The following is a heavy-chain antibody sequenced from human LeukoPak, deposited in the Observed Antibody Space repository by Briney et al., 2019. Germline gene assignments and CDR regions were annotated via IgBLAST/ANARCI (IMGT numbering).Heavy chain of an antibody. J-gene: IGHJ6*03. D-gene: IGHD4-17*01. V-gene: IGHV4-4*07. CDR2: IYTSGST. Sequence: SETLSLTCTVSGGSISSYYWSWTRQPPGKGLEWIGRIYTSGSTSYNPSLKSRVTMSVDTSKNQFSLKLSSVTAADTAVYYCARASLMPRYGDYYYMDVWGKGTTVTISS. CDR3: ARASLMPRYGDYYYMDV. CDR1: GGSISSYY.